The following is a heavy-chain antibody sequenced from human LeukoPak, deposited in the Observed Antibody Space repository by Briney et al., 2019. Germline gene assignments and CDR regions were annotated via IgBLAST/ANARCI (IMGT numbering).Heavy chain of an antibody. CDR3: VVWGEDRSGHRFDF. CDR2: INTDGSNT. D-gene: IGHD3-22*01. CDR1: GFTFDTSG. J-gene: IGHJ4*02. V-gene: IGHV3-74*01. Sequence: TGGSLGFSGAASGFTFDTSGLNWVRKPPGKGRIWVSRINTDGSNTHYADSVKGRFTISRDNAKNTLYLQMNGLRVEDTAVYYCVVWGEDRSGHRFDFWGQGTLVTVSS.